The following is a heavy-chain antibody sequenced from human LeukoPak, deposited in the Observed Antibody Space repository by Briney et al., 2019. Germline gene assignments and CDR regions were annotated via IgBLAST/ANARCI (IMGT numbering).Heavy chain of an antibody. D-gene: IGHD2-21*02. CDR2: INHSGST. J-gene: IGHJ4*02. CDR3: ARLTAY. V-gene: IGHV4-39*07. CDR1: GGSISSGSYY. Sequence: PSETLSLTCTVSGGSISSGSYYWSWIRQPPGKGLEWIGEINHSGSTNYNPSLKSRVTISVDTSKNQFSLKLSSVTAADTAVYYCARLTAYWGQGTLVTVSS.